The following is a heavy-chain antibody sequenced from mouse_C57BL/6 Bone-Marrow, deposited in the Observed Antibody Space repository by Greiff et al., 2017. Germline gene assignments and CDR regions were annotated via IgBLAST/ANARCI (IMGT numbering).Heavy chain of an antibody. Sequence: EVKLMESGGGLVQPKGSLKLSCAASGFSFNTYAMNWVRQAPGKGLEWVARIRSKSNNYATYYADSVKDRFTISRDDSESMLYLQMNNLKTEDTAMYYCVRPYYYGYWYFDVWGTGTTVTVSS. J-gene: IGHJ1*03. CDR1: GFSFNTYA. CDR2: IRSKSNNYAT. CDR3: VRPYYYGYWYFDV. V-gene: IGHV10-1*01. D-gene: IGHD1-1*01.